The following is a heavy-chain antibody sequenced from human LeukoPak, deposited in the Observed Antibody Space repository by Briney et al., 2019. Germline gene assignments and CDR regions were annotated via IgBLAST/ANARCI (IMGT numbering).Heavy chain of an antibody. D-gene: IGHD3-22*01. CDR2: ISGDGTIK. Sequence: PGGSLRLSCESSGFPFSSYWMLWVRQAPGKGLVWVSRISGDGTIKTYADFVRGRFTISRDNAKNTVSLQMNSLRAEDTGVYYCARAPSEIGGYYPEYFRHWGQGTLVTVSP. CDR3: ARAPSEIGGYYPEYFRH. CDR1: GFPFSSYW. V-gene: IGHV3-74*03. J-gene: IGHJ1*01.